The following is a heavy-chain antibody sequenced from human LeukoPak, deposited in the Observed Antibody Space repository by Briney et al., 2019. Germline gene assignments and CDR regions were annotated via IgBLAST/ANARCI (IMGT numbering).Heavy chain of an antibody. CDR3: ARRRTLGVSGGCCWFDP. CDR2: INHSGSA. V-gene: IGHV4-34*01. D-gene: IGHD3-16*01. J-gene: IGHJ5*02. Sequence: SETLSLTCGVYGGSFSAYYWTWIRQPPGKGLEWIGEINHSGSANYNPSLKSRVTISVDTSKNQFSLKLSSVTAADTAVYYCARRRTLGVSGGCCWFDPWGQGTLVTVSS. CDR1: GGSFSAYY.